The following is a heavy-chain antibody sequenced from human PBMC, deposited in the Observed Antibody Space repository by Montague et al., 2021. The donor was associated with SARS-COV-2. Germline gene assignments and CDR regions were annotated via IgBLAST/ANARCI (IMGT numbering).Heavy chain of an antibody. D-gene: IGHD2-21*02. V-gene: IGHV6-1*01. Sequence: CAISGDSVSSNIATWNWIRQSPSRGLGWLGRTYYRSKWYNDYAVSVKSRVIINPDTSNNRISLQLNSVTPEDTAVYYCARAYCGGDCYLYWYFDLWGRGTLVTVSS. CDR1: GDSVSSNIAT. CDR2: TYYRSKWYN. J-gene: IGHJ2*01. CDR3: ARAYCGGDCYLYWYFDL.